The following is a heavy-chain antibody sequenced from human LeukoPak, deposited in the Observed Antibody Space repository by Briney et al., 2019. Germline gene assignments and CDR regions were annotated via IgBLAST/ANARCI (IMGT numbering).Heavy chain of an antibody. Sequence: PETLSLTCTVSGNSFGDYYWSWIRQLAGKGLEWIGRIYTSGSTTYNPSLKSRVTMSVDTSKSQFSLNLMSVTAADTAVYYCTRGSIAYYYMDVWGKGTTVTISS. J-gene: IGHJ6*03. V-gene: IGHV4-4*07. D-gene: IGHD3-22*01. CDR3: TRGSIAYYYMDV. CDR1: GNSFGDYY. CDR2: IYTSGST.